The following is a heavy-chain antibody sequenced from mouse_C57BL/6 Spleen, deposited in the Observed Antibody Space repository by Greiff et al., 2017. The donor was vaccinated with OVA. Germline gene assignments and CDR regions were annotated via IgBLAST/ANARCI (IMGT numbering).Heavy chain of an antibody. Sequence: VKLQESGAELARPVASVKMSCKASGYTFTSYTMHWVKQRPGQGLEWIGYINPSSGYTKYNQKFKEKATLTADKSSSTAYMQQSSLTSEDSAVYYCSRDYGSSSWYFDVWGTGTTVTVSS. CDR3: SRDYGSSSWYFDV. D-gene: IGHD1-1*01. CDR1: GYTFTSYT. V-gene: IGHV1-4*01. J-gene: IGHJ1*03. CDR2: INPSSGYT.